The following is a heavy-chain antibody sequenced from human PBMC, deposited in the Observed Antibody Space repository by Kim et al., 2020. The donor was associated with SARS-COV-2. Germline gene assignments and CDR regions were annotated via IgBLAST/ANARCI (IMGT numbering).Heavy chain of an antibody. Sequence: NYAQKFQGRVTITADKSTSTAYMELSSLRSEDTAVYYCARDAPPSAFDIWGQGTMVTVSS. CDR3: ARDAPPSAFDI. J-gene: IGHJ3*02. V-gene: IGHV1-69*04.